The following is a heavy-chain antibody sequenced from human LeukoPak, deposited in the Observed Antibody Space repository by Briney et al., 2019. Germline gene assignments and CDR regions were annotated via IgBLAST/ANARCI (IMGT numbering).Heavy chain of an antibody. CDR1: GYTFTSYD. CDR2: INPNSGGT. Sequence: GASVKVSCKASGYTFTSYDINWVRQVTGQGLEWMGWINPNSGGTNYAQKFQGRVTMTRDTSISTAYMELSRLRSDDTAVYYCARATRAPWVADDAFDIWGQGTMVTVSS. D-gene: IGHD1-26*01. CDR3: ARATRAPWVADDAFDI. V-gene: IGHV1-2*02. J-gene: IGHJ3*02.